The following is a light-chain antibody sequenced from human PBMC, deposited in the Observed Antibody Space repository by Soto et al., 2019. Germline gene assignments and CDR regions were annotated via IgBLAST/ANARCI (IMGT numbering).Light chain of an antibody. CDR3: QQYGDSPPYT. Sequence: EIVLTQSPGTLSLSPGERVTLSCRASQSVSSSYLAWYQQKPGQAPRLLIYGASSRATGIPDRFSGSGSGTDFTLTISRLGPEDFAVYYCQQYGDSPPYTFGQGTRLEIK. V-gene: IGKV3-20*01. CDR1: QSVSSSY. CDR2: GAS. J-gene: IGKJ2*01.